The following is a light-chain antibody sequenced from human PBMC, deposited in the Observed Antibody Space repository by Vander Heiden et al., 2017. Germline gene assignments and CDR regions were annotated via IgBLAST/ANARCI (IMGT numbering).Light chain of an antibody. V-gene: IGKV3-11*02. CDR1: QSGSSY. CDR3: QQHSNWPPIT. Sequence: EIVLTQSPATLSWCPVERDTRTCSASQSGSSYLAWHQQKPGQAPRLLIYDASTRASCIPARFSGSGFGRALTLTISSLEREAFAVYYYQQHSNWPPITFGQGTRLEIK. CDR2: DAS. J-gene: IGKJ5*01.